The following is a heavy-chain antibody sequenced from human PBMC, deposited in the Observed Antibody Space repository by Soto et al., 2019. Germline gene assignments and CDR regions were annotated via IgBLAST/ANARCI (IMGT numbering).Heavy chain of an antibody. D-gene: IGHD2-15*01. CDR2: TSAKNDDT. CDR3: AIRYCSGGSCPTRLYSYYYMDV. Sequence: ASVKVSCKASGYTFTSYGITWVRQAPGQGLEWRGWTSAKNDDTRYAQKFQVRVTLTTDTATTTASLELRSLIADATAIYYCAIRYCSGGSCPTRLYSYYYMDVWGKGTPVTASS. CDR1: GYTFTSYG. V-gene: IGHV1-18*01. J-gene: IGHJ6*03.